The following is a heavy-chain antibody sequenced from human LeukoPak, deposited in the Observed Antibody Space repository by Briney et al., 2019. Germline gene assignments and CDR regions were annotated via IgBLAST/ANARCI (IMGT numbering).Heavy chain of an antibody. CDR3: ARDLGNTGWYTFDY. Sequence: SQTLSLTCDISGDSVSSINGAWNWIRQSPSRGLEWLGRTYYRSKWYNDYVGSMKGRITISPDTSKNQFSLHLNSVTPEDTAVYYCARDLGNTGWYTFDYWGQGTLVTVSS. CDR1: GDSVSSINGA. J-gene: IGHJ4*02. V-gene: IGHV6-1*01. D-gene: IGHD6-19*01. CDR2: TYYRSKWYN.